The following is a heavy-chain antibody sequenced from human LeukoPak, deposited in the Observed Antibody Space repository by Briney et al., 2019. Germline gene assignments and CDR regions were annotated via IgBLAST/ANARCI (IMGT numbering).Heavy chain of an antibody. D-gene: IGHD3-22*01. CDR1: GFTFDDYA. V-gene: IGHV3-9*01. Sequence: GGSLRLSCAASGFTFDDYAMHWVRQAPGKGLEWVSGICWSCGSLGYVDSVKVRFTISRDNAKNSLYLQMIRLRAEDTALYYCAKDIGPNYYDSSGALYCGMDVWGQGTTVTVSS. J-gene: IGHJ6*02. CDR2: ICWSCGSL. CDR3: AKDIGPNYYDSSGALYCGMDV.